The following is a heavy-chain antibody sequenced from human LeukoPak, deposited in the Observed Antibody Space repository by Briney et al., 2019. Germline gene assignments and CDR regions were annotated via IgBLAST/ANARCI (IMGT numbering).Heavy chain of an antibody. V-gene: IGHV3-23*01. J-gene: IGHJ4*02. CDR3: AKDLGGIQLWFDY. CDR2: ISGSGTT. D-gene: IGHD5-18*01. Sequence: GGALRLSRAASVFTLSNYGLNWVRQAPWRGVEWVSGISGSGTTYYADSVKGRFTISRDKSKHTLYLQMNSLRAENTAVYYCAKDLGGIQLWFDYRGQGTLVTVSS. CDR1: VFTLSNYG.